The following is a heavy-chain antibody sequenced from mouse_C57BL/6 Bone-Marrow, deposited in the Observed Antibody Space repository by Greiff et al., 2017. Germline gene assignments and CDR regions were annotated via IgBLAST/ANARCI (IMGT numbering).Heavy chain of an antibody. CDR3: ARGSVAY. V-gene: IGHV1-54*01. Sequence: QVQLQQSGAELVRPGTSVKVSCKASGYAFTNYLIEWVKQRPGQGLEWIGVINPGSGGTNYNEKFKGKATLTADKSSSTAYMQLSSLTSEDSAVYFCARGSVAYWGQGTLVTVSA. CDR2: INPGSGGT. J-gene: IGHJ3*01. CDR1: GYAFTNYL.